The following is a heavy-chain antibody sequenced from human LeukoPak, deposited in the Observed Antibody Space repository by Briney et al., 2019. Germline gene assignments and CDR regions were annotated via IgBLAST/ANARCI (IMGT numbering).Heavy chain of an antibody. J-gene: IGHJ3*02. CDR3: ARRKSRLNLSTRSNAYAFDI. CDR2: IYPGDSDT. Sequence: GESLKISCKGSGYSFTSYWIGWVRQMPGKGLEWMGIIYPGDSDTRYSPSFQGQVTISADKSISTAYLQWSSLKASDTAMYYCARRKSRLNLSTRSNAYAFDIWGQGTMVTVSS. D-gene: IGHD4-11*01. V-gene: IGHV5-51*01. CDR1: GYSFTSYW.